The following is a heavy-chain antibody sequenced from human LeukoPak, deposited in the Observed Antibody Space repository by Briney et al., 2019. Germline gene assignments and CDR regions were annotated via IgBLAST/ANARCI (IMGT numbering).Heavy chain of an antibody. CDR1: GFTFSSYG. D-gene: IGHD3-10*01. CDR3: TRGPPDGSGNYYPGDF. CDR2: ISYEGSNK. Sequence: GGSLRLSCAASGFTFSSYGMHWVRQAPGKGLEWVTVISYEGSNKYYADSVKGRFTISRDNSKNTLYLQMNSLRAEDTAVYYCTRGPPDGSGNYYPGDFWGQGTLVTVSS. V-gene: IGHV3-30*03. J-gene: IGHJ4*02.